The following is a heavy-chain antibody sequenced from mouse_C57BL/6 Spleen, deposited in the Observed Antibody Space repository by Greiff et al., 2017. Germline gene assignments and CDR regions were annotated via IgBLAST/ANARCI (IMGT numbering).Heavy chain of an antibody. CDR3: ARWGAFAY. V-gene: IGHV1-69*01. Sequence: QVQLQQPGAELVMPGASVKLSCKASGYTFTSYWMHWVKQRPGQGLEWIGEIDPSDSYTNYNQKLKGKSTLNVDKSSNTAYMQLSSLTSADSAVYYCARWGAFAYWGQGTLVTVSA. CDR1: GYTFTSYW. J-gene: IGHJ3*01. CDR2: IDPSDSYT.